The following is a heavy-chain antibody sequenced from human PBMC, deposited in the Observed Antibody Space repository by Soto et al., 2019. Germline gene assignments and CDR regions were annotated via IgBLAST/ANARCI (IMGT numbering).Heavy chain of an antibody. CDR1: GYSFTNYW. Sequence: PGESLKISCKVSGYSFTNYWIGWVRQMPGKGLEWMGVIYPGDSDAKYSPSFQGQVTISVDKSISTAYLQWSSLKASDTAMYYCARLGDTSLYYHYMDVWGKGTTVTVSS. V-gene: IGHV5-51*01. CDR2: IYPGDSDA. D-gene: IGHD2-2*01. J-gene: IGHJ6*03. CDR3: ARLGDTSLYYHYMDV.